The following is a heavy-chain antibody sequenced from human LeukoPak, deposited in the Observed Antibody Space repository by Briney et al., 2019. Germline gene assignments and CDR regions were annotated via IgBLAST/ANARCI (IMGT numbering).Heavy chain of an antibody. Sequence: SETLSLTCAVYGGSFSGYYWSWIRQPPGKGLEWIGEINHSGSTNYNPSFKSRVTISVDTSKNQFSLKLSSVTAADTAVYYCARDGAAAGDYWGQGTLVTVSS. V-gene: IGHV4-34*01. CDR1: GGSFSGYY. CDR3: ARDGAAAGDY. CDR2: INHSGST. J-gene: IGHJ4*02. D-gene: IGHD6-13*01.